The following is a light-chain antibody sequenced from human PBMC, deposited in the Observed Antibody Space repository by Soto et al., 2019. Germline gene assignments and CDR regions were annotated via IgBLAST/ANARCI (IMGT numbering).Light chain of an antibody. CDR1: QGIRND. CDR3: QQYNSYSPWT. V-gene: IGKV1-17*01. J-gene: IGKJ1*01. Sequence: IQMTQSPSSLSASVGDRVTITCRASQGIRNDLGWYQQKPGKAPKLLIYAASSLQSGVQSRFSGSGSGTEFTLTISSLQPDDFATYYCQQYNSYSPWTFGQGTKVDIK. CDR2: AAS.